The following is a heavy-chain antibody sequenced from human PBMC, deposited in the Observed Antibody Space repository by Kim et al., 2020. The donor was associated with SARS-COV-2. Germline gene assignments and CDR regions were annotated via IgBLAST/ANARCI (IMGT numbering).Heavy chain of an antibody. V-gene: IGHV3-21*01. Sequence: GGSLRLSCAASGFTFSSYSMNWVRQAPGKGLEWVSSISSSSSYIYYADSVKGRFTISRDNAKNSLYLQMNSLRAEDTAVYYCAVVVTAIRTFDIWGQGTMVTVSS. CDR1: GFTFSSYS. D-gene: IGHD2-21*02. CDR3: AVVVTAIRTFDI. J-gene: IGHJ3*02. CDR2: ISSSSSYI.